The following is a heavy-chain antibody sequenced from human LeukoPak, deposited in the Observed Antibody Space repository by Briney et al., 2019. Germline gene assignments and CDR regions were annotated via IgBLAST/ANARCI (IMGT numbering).Heavy chain of an antibody. V-gene: IGHV4-34*01. CDR1: GGSFSGYY. Sequence: KPSETLSLTCAVYGGSFSGYYWSWIRQPPGKGLEWIGEINHSGSTNYNPSLKSRVTISVDTSKNQFSLKLSSVTAADTAVYYCAGVPNIRSPTVTYNGNWFDPWGQGTLVTVSS. J-gene: IGHJ5*02. CDR3: AGVPNIRSPTVTYNGNWFDP. CDR2: INHSGST. D-gene: IGHD4-11*01.